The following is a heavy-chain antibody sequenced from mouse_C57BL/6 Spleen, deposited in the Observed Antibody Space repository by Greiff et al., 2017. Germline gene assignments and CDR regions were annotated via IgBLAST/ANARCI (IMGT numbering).Heavy chain of an antibody. V-gene: IGHV1-64*01. CDR2: IHPNSGST. CDR3: ARRRIYYDYDYYAMDY. CDR1: GYTFTSYW. J-gene: IGHJ4*01. D-gene: IGHD2-4*01. Sequence: VQLQQPGAELVKPGASVTLSCKASGYTFTSYWMHWVKQRPGQGLEWIGMIHPNSGSTNYNEKFKNKATLTVDKSSSTAYIQLSSLTSEDSAVYYCARRRIYYDYDYYAMDYWGQGTSVTVSS.